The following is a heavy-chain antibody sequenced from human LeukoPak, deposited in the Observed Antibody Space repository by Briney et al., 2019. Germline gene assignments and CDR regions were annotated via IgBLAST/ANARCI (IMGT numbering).Heavy chain of an antibody. CDR3: ARVDCSSTSCYRSDAFDI. J-gene: IGHJ3*02. D-gene: IGHD2-2*02. CDR2: IYTSGST. V-gene: IGHV4-4*07. CDR1: GGSISRYY. Sequence: SETLSLTCTVPGGSISRYYWSWIRQPPGKGLEWIGRIYTSGSTNYNPSLKSRVTISLDTSKNQFSLKLSSVTAADTAVYYCARVDCSSTSCYRSDAFDIWGQGTMITVSS.